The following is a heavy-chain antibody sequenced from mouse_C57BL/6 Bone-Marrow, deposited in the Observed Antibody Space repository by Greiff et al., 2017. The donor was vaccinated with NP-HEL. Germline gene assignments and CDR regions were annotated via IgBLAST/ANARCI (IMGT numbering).Heavy chain of an antibody. V-gene: IGHV1-69*01. Sequence: QVQLKQPGAELVMPGASVKLSCKASGYTFTSYWMHWVKQRPGQGLEWIGEIDPSDSYTNYNQKFKGKSTLTVDKSSSTAYMQLSSLTSEDSAVYYCARSHGSSYAYWGQGTLVTVSA. J-gene: IGHJ3*01. CDR1: GYTFTSYW. CDR3: ARSHGSSYAY. CDR2: IDPSDSYT. D-gene: IGHD1-1*01.